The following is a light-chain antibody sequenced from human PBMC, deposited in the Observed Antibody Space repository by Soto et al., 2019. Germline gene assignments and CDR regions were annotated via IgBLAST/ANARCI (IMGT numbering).Light chain of an antibody. CDR3: AAWDDSLNGLVV. CDR1: SSNIGSNT. V-gene: IGLV1-44*01. J-gene: IGLJ2*01. Sequence: QSVLTQPPSASGTPGQRVTISCSGSSSNIGSNTVNWYQQLPGTAPKLLIYDNNQRPSGVPDRFSGSKSGTSASLAISGLQSEDEAEYYCAAWDDSLNGLVVFGGGTKLTVL. CDR2: DNN.